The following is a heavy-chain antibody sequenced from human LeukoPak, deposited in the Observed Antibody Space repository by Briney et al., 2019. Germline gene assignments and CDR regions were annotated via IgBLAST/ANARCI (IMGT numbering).Heavy chain of an antibody. CDR1: GFTFSSYG. V-gene: IGHV3-30*02. CDR3: AKDGSSSGYPY. CDR2: IRYDGSNK. J-gene: IGHJ4*02. D-gene: IGHD3-22*01. Sequence: GGSLRLSCAASGFTFSSYGMHWVRQAPGKGLEWVAFIRYDGSNKYYADSVKGRFTISRDNSKNTLYLQMNGLRAEDTAVYYCAKDGSSSGYPYWGQGTLVTVSS.